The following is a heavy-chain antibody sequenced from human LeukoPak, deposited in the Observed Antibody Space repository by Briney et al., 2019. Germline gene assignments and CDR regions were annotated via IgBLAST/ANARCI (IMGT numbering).Heavy chain of an antibody. Sequence: PRGSLRLSCAASGFTFSSAWTNCVCHAQRKGLECGSRIKTKTDGRSAEYPAPVKDRFSISRDKSKNSLYLQMNSLKTEDTDVCYCTTDLGPTRGGHRSSGIFNYWGQGTLVTVSS. D-gene: IGHD3-22*01. CDR3: TTDLGPTRGGHRSSGIFNY. CDR1: GFTFSSAW. J-gene: IGHJ4*02. V-gene: IGHV3-15*07. CDR2: IKTKTDGRSA.